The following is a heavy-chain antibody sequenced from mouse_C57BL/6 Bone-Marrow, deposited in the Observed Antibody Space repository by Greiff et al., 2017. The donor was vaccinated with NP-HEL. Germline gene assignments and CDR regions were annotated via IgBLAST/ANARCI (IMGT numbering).Heavy chain of an antibody. V-gene: IGHV1-69*01. CDR2: IDPSDSYT. Sequence: QVQLQQPGAELVMPGASVKLSCKASGYTFTSYWMHWVKQRPGQGLEWIGEIDPSDSYTNYNQKFKGKSTLTVDKSSSTAYMQLSSLTSEDSAVYYCARYYYYYGSSHFDYWGQGTTLTVSS. J-gene: IGHJ2*01. CDR3: ARYYYYYGSSHFDY. D-gene: IGHD1-1*01. CDR1: GYTFTSYW.